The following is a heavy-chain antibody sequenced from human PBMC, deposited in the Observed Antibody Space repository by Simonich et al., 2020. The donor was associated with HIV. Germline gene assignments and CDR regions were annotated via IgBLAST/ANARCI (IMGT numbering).Heavy chain of an antibody. CDR3: VRRMAGTDAFDI. J-gene: IGHJ3*02. CDR1: GYNFPNYG. Sequence: EVQLVQSGAAVKKPGESLKISCKGSGYNFPNYGIGWVRQMPGKGLEWMGIIYPGDSDTTYSPSFQGQVTISADKSISTAYLQWSSLKASDTAMYYCVRRMAGTDAFDIWGQGTMVTVSS. V-gene: IGHV5-51*03. CDR2: IYPGDSDT. D-gene: IGHD6-19*01.